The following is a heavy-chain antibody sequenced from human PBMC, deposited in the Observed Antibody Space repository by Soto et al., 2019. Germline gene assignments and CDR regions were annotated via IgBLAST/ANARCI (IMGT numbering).Heavy chain of an antibody. CDR3: ARGVAFLDY. CDR1: GYTFSSYA. D-gene: IGHD2-15*01. J-gene: IGHJ4*02. V-gene: IGHV1-3*01. Sequence: ASVKVSCKASGYTFSSYAIHWVRQAPGQGLEWMGWIHAGNGNTKYSQSFQGRVTISRDTSATTAYMELNSLRSEDTAVYYCARGVAFLDYWGQGTPVTVSS. CDR2: IHAGNGNT.